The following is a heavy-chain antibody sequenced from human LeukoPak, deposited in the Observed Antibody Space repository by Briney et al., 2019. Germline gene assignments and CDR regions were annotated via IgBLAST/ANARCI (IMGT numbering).Heavy chain of an antibody. V-gene: IGHV1-3*01. CDR3: ARALGLLYYFDY. Sequence: ASVKVSCKASGYTFTSYGISWVRQAPGQGLEWMGWINAGNGNTKYSQKFQGRVTITRDTSASTAYMELSSLRSEDTAVYYCARALGLLYYFDYWGQGTLVTVSS. J-gene: IGHJ4*02. CDR2: INAGNGNT. D-gene: IGHD3-16*01. CDR1: GYTFTSYG.